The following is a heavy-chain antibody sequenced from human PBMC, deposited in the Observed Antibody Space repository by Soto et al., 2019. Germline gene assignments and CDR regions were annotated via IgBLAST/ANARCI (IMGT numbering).Heavy chain of an antibody. V-gene: IGHV3-30-3*01. J-gene: IGHJ6*02. D-gene: IGHD2-2*01. CDR1: GFTFSDYC. CDR3: VEGDQYYAMGV. Sequence: GGSKRLRYTVFGFTFSDYCVSRVLQAPGKGLEWVADISYDGSKRYYVDSVKGRFTISRDNSKNTLYLQTDSLRPEDTAVYYCVEGDQYYAMGVWGQGTTVTVSS. CDR2: ISYDGSKR.